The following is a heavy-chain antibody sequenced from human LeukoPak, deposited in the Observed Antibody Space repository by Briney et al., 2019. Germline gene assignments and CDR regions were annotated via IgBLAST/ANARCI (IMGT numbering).Heavy chain of an antibody. CDR2: INQDGGEI. V-gene: IGHV3-7*01. CDR1: GFTFSTYS. CDR3: ARDLTSTSWEGFDP. D-gene: IGHD2-2*01. Sequence: GGSLRLSCAASGFTFSTYSMNWVRQAPGKGLEWVASINQDGGEIHYVDSVKGRFTISRDNAKNSLYLQMSSLRAEDTAVYYCARDLTSTSWEGFDPWGQGTPVTVSS. J-gene: IGHJ5*02.